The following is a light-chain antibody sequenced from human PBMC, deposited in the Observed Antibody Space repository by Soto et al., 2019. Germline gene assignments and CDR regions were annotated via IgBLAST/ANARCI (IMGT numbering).Light chain of an antibody. J-gene: IGKJ2*01. V-gene: IGKV1-39*01. Sequence: DIQMTQSPSALSASIGDRVTVTCRASQSIGTYVNWYQQKPGKAPYLLIYAASSLHSGVASKFSGSGSGTDFTLTISSLQPEDFAVYYCQQSYTTPYTFGQGTKLEIK. CDR2: AAS. CDR1: QSIGTY. CDR3: QQSYTTPYT.